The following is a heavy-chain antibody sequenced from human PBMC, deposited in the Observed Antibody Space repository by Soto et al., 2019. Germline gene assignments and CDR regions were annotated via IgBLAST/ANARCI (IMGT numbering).Heavy chain of an antibody. J-gene: IGHJ6*02. CDR1: GYTFTSYD. D-gene: IGHD3-3*01. Sequence: ASVKVSCKASGYTFTSYDINWVRQATGQGLEWMGWMNPNSGNTGYAQKFQGRVTMTRNTSISTAYMELSSLRSEDTAVYYCARGGPAYYDFWSGYYHYYYYGMDVWGQGTTVTSP. CDR3: ARGGPAYYDFWSGYYHYYYYGMDV. V-gene: IGHV1-8*01. CDR2: MNPNSGNT.